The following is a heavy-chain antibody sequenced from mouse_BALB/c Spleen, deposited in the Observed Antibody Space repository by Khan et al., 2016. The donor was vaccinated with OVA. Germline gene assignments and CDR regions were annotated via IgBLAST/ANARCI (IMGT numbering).Heavy chain of an antibody. D-gene: IGHD2-3*01. CDR2: MSYSGST. J-gene: IGHJ4*01. Sequence: EVQLQESGPGLVKPSQSLSLTCPVTGYSITSDYAWNWIRQFPGNKLEWMGYMSYSGSTSYNPSLKSRISITRDTSKNQFFLQLNSVTTEDTATYYCARDGSRYNYAMDYWGQGTAVTVSS. CDR3: ARDGSRYNYAMDY. V-gene: IGHV3-2*02. CDR1: GYSITSDYA.